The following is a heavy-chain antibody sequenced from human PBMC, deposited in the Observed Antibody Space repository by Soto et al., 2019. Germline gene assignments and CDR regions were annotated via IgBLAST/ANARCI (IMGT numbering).Heavy chain of an antibody. Sequence: QITLKESGPTLVKPTQTLTLTCTFSGFSLSTSGMGVGWIRPPPGKALEWLALLYWDDDKRYSPSLKSRLTITKDTSKNQVVLTMTNMDPVDTATYYCARRRRGYSSTWFDFWGQGTLVTVSS. D-gene: IGHD6-13*01. V-gene: IGHV2-5*02. CDR2: LYWDDDK. J-gene: IGHJ4*02. CDR1: GFSLSTSGMG. CDR3: ARRRRGYSSTWFDF.